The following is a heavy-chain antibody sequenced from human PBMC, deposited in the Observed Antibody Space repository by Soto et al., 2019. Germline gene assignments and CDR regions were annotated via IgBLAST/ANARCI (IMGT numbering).Heavy chain of an antibody. Sequence: GGSLRLSCVASGFTFSSYWMSWVRQAPGKGLEWVANIKQDGSEKYYVDSVKGRFTISRDNAKNSLYLQMNSLRAEDTAVYYCARGPNEYGSGSYYTAYYYYMDVWGKGTTVTVSS. D-gene: IGHD3-10*01. CDR3: ARGPNEYGSGSYYTAYYYYMDV. V-gene: IGHV3-7*01. CDR2: IKQDGSEK. CDR1: GFTFSSYW. J-gene: IGHJ6*03.